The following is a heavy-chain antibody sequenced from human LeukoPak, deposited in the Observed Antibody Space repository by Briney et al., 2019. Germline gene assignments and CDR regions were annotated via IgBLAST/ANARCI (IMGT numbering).Heavy chain of an antibody. CDR2: IYYSGST. V-gene: IGHV4-59*01. Sequence: SETLSLTCTVSGGSISSYYWSWIRQPPGKGLEWIGYIYYSGSTNYNPSLKRRVTISVDTSKNQFSLKLSSVTAADTAVYYCARTPEKRQQLVPSNYYFDYWGQGTLVTVSS. CDR1: GGSISSYY. CDR3: ARTPEKRQQLVPSNYYFDY. D-gene: IGHD6-13*01. J-gene: IGHJ4*02.